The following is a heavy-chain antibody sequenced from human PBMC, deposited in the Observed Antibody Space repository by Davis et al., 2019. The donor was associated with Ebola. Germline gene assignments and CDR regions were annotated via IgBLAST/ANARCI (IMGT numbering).Heavy chain of an antibody. CDR3: ARGRGLRFPQHKFQR. J-gene: IGHJ4*02. V-gene: IGHV3-7*01. Sequence: GESLKISCAASGFTFSSYWMSWVRQAPGKGLEWVANIKQDGSEKYYVDSVKGRFTISRDNAKNSLYLQMNSLRAEDTAVYYCARGRGLRFPQHKFQRWGQGTLVTVSS. D-gene: IGHD3-16*01. CDR1: GFTFSSYW. CDR2: IKQDGSEK.